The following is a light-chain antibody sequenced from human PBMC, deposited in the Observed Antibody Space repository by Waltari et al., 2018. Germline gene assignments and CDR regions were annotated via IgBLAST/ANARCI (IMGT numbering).Light chain of an antibody. Sequence: DIQMTQSPSSLSASVGDRVTITSRASQSISSSLYWYQQKPGKVPKLLISDASSLQSGVPARFSGGGSGTEFTLTSSSLQPEELATYYCQQSHSLPRTFGQGTKVEIK. CDR3: QQSHSLPRT. V-gene: IGKV1-39*01. CDR1: QSISSS. J-gene: IGKJ1*01. CDR2: DAS.